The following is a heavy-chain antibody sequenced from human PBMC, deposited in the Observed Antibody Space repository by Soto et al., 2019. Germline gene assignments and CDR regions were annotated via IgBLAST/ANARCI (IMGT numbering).Heavy chain of an antibody. J-gene: IGHJ6*02. CDR2: IYYSGST. V-gene: IGHV4-61*05. CDR1: GASISSNTYY. D-gene: IGHD6-19*01. CDR3: ARGIEGWYQGRYYYGMDV. Sequence: SETLSLTCTVCGASISSNTYYWAWIRRPPGKGLEWIGYIYYSGSTNYNPSLKSRVTISVDTSKNQFSLKLSSVTAADTAVYYCARGIEGWYQGRYYYGMDVWGQGTTVTVSS.